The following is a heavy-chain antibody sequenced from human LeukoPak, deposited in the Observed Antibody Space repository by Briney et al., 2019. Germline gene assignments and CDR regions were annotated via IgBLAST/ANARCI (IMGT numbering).Heavy chain of an antibody. CDR1: GFTFSSYW. Sequence: GGSLRLPCAASGFTFSSYWMSWVRQAPGKGLEWVANIKQDGSEKYYVDSVKGRFTISRDNAKNSLYLQMNSLRAEDTAVYYCARDWSGSGWYYFDYWGQGTLVTVSS. J-gene: IGHJ4*02. CDR3: ARDWSGSGWYYFDY. D-gene: IGHD6-19*01. V-gene: IGHV3-7*01. CDR2: IKQDGSEK.